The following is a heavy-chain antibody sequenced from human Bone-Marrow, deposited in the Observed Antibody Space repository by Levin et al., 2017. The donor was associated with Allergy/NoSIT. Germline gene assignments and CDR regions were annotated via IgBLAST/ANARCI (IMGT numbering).Heavy chain of an antibody. J-gene: IGHJ5*02. Sequence: GESLTLSCAASGFSFRSYGMHWVRQAPGKGLEWVGLISYDGDFTFYGDSVKGRFTISRDNSNNTLFLQMDSLSAEDTAIYYCAKSPTLTGYYEWFDPWGQGTLVTVSS. V-gene: IGHV3-30*18. D-gene: IGHD3-9*01. CDR1: GFSFRSYG. CDR2: ISYDGDFT. CDR3: AKSPTLTGYYEWFDP.